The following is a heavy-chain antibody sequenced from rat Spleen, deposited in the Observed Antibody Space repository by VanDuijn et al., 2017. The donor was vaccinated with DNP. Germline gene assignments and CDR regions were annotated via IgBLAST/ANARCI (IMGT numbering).Heavy chain of an antibody. CDR1: GFTFSNYY. CDR2: ISAGGGNT. CDR3: VSRPPPTRGPFDY. Sequence: EVQLVESGGGLVQPGRSMKLSCAASGFTFSNYYMAWVRQAPTKGLEWVASISAGGGNTYYRDSVKGRFTISRDNAKSSLYLQMDSLSSEDTATYYCVSRPPPTRGPFDYWGQGVTVTVSS. V-gene: IGHV5-25*01. D-gene: IGHD1-4*01. J-gene: IGHJ2*01.